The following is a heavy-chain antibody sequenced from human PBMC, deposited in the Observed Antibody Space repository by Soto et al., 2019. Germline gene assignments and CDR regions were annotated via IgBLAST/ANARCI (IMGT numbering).Heavy chain of an antibody. Sequence: QVQLQQWGAGLLKPSETLSLTCAVYGGSFSGYYWSWIRQPPGKGLEWMGEINHSGSTNYNPSLKSRVTISVDTSKNQFSLKLSSVTAADTAVYYCARGGGYIVWGYYYGMDVWGQGTTVTVSS. D-gene: IGHD5-12*01. CDR1: GGSFSGYY. V-gene: IGHV4-34*01. CDR3: ARGGGYIVWGYYYGMDV. J-gene: IGHJ6*02. CDR2: INHSGST.